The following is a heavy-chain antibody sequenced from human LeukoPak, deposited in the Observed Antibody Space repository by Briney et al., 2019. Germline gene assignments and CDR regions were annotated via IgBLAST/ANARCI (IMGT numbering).Heavy chain of an antibody. CDR2: INPDNGGT. CDR3: ARGPNTAAFDI. J-gene: IGHJ3*02. D-gene: IGHD6-13*01. Sequence: ASVKVSCKASGYTFTTYYMHWLRQAPGQGLEWMGWINPDNGGTDSAQKFQGRVIMTRDTSISTAYMELSRLTSDDTAVYYCARGPNTAAFDIWGQGTIITVSS. V-gene: IGHV1-2*02. CDR1: GYTFTTYY.